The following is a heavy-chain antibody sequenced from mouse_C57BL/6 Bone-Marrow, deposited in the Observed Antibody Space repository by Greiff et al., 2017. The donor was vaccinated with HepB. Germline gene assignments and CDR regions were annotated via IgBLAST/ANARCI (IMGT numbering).Heavy chain of an antibody. V-gene: IGHV1-69*01. CDR3: ARRYLLLPGDWYFDV. CDR1: GYTFTSYW. D-gene: IGHD1-1*01. J-gene: IGHJ1*03. CDR2: IDPSDSYT. Sequence: QVQLQQPGAELVMPGASVKLSCKASGYTFTSYWMHWVKQRPGQGLEWIGEIDPSDSYTNYNQKFKGKSTLTVDKSSSTAYMQLSSLTSEDSAVYYCARRYLLLPGDWYFDVWGTGTTVTVSS.